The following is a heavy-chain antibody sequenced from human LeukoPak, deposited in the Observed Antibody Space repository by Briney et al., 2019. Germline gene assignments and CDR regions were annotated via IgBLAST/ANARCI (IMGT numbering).Heavy chain of an antibody. CDR2: IYYSGST. J-gene: IGHJ6*03. CDR1: GGSISSYY. D-gene: IGHD6-6*01. CDR3: ARGSIAARLYYYYYYMDV. V-gene: IGHV4-59*01. Sequence: SETLSLTCTVSGGSISSYYWSWIRQPPGKGLEWIGYIYYSGSTNYNPSLKSRVTISVDTSKNQFSLKLSSVTAADTAVYYCARGSIAARLYYYYYYMDVWGKGTTVTVSS.